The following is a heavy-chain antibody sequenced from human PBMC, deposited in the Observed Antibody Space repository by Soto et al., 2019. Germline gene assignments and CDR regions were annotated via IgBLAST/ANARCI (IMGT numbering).Heavy chain of an antibody. CDR1: GYPVTAYY. D-gene: IGHD3-3*01. CDR2: INPATGAA. V-gene: IGHV1-2*02. Sequence: QLHLVQSGAVVKKPGASVTVSCSASGYPVTAYYMHWVRQAPGRGLEWMGGINPATGAAKYTQTFQGRVRMTRDTSTSTVFMELSGLPSEDTAVFYCARGGGVGVAGSAAFDMWGQGTLVTVSS. J-gene: IGHJ3*02. CDR3: ARGGGVGVAGSAAFDM.